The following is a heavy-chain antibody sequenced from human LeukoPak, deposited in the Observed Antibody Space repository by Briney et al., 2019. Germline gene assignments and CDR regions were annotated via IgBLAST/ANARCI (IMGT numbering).Heavy chain of an antibody. Sequence: SETLSLTCTVSGGSISSYYWSWIRQPPGKGLEWIGYIYYSGSTNYNPSLKSRVTISVDTSKNQFSLKLSSVTAADTAVYYCARVRYDSSARYFDLWGRGTLVTVSS. V-gene: IGHV4-59*08. CDR1: GGSISSYY. J-gene: IGHJ2*01. CDR3: ARVRYDSSARYFDL. D-gene: IGHD3-22*01. CDR2: IYYSGST.